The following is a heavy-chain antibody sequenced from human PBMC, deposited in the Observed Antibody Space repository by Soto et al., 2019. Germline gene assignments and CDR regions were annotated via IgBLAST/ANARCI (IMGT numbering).Heavy chain of an antibody. CDR1: GYMFTSYG. V-gene: IGHV1-18*01. J-gene: IGHJ5*02. Sequence: GASVKVSCKASGYMFTSYGISWVRQAPGQGLEWMGWISAYNGNTKYEEKLQGRVTMTTDTSTSTAYMELRSLRSDDTAVYYCARERDPSLYCSGGSCYGAWFDPWGQGTLVTVSS. CDR3: ARERDPSLYCSGGSCYGAWFDP. CDR2: ISAYNGNT. D-gene: IGHD2-15*01.